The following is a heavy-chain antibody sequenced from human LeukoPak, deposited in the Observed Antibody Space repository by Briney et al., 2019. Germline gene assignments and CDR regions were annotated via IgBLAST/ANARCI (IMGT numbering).Heavy chain of an antibody. CDR2: IKQDGSEK. V-gene: IGHV3-7*01. Sequence: GGSLRLSCAASGFTFSSYWMSWVRQAPGKGLEWVANIKQDGSEKYYVDSVKGRFTISRDNAKNSLYLQMNSLRAEDTAVYYCARKALLRGRNRDYYYYMDVWGKGTTVTVSS. J-gene: IGHJ6*03. CDR1: GFTFSSYW. CDR3: ARKALLRGRNRDYYYYMDV. D-gene: IGHD3-10*01.